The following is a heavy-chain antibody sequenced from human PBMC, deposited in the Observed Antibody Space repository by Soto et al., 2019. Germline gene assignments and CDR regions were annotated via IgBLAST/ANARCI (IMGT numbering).Heavy chain of an antibody. CDR2: ISYDGSNK. J-gene: IGHJ3*02. CDR1: GFTFSSYA. Sequence: GGSLRLSCAASGFTFSSYAMHWVRQAPGKGLEWVAVISYDGSNKYYADSVKGRFTISRDNAKKSLYLQMNSLRVEDTAVYYCARGDYHDSSGPFSDAFDIWGQGTMVTVSS. V-gene: IGHV3-30-3*01. D-gene: IGHD3-22*01. CDR3: ARGDYHDSSGPFSDAFDI.